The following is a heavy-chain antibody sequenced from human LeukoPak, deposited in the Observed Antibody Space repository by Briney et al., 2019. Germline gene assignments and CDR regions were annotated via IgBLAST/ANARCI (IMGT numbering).Heavy chain of an antibody. J-gene: IGHJ6*03. CDR2: INSDGSAT. D-gene: IGHD3-10*01. CDR3: ARCFGELLQNYYYYYMDV. CDR1: GFTFSTYW. Sequence: GGSLRLSCVASGFTFSTYWMHWVRQAPGKGLVWVSRINSDGSATIYADSVKGRFTMSRDNAKNTLYLQMNSLRAEDTAVYYCARCFGELLQNYYYYYMDVWGKGTTVIVSS. V-gene: IGHV3-74*01.